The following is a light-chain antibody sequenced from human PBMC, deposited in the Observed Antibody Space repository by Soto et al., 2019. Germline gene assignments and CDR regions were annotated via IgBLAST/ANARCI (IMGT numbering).Light chain of an antibody. CDR1: GNDVGAYNY. J-gene: IGLJ1*01. CDR3: SSYIFGSTYV. V-gene: IGLV2-14*01. CDR2: DVT. Sequence: QSALTQPASVSGSPGQSITISCTGTGNDVGAYNYVSWYQQYPGKAPKLIIHDVTYRPSGTSDRFSGSKSGNTASLTISGLQAEDEADYYCSSYIFGSTYVFGTGTKVTVL.